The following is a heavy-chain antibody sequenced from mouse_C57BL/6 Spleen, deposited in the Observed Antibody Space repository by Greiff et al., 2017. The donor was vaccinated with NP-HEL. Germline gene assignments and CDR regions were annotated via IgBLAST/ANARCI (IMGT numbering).Heavy chain of an antibody. CDR3: ARTGSSASWFAY. J-gene: IGHJ3*01. V-gene: IGHV1-52*01. Sequence: QVQLQQPGAELVRPGSSVKLSCKASGYTFTSYWMHWVKQRPIQGLEWIGNIDPSDSETHYNQKFKDKATLTVDKSSSTAYMQLSSLTSEDSAVYYCARTGSSASWFAYWGQGTLVTVSA. CDR2: IDPSDSET. D-gene: IGHD1-1*01. CDR1: GYTFTSYW.